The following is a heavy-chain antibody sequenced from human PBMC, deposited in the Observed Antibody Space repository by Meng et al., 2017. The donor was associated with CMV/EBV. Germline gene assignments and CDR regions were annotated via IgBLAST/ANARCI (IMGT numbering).Heavy chain of an antibody. V-gene: IGHV3-30*02. Sequence: GESLKISCAASGFTVSSNYMSWVRQAPGKGLEWVAFIRYDGSNKYYADSVKGRFTISRDNSKNTLYLQMNRLRADDTAVYYCAKGFQHQLAFDYWGQGTLVTVSS. CDR2: IRYDGSNK. J-gene: IGHJ4*02. D-gene: IGHD6-13*01. CDR3: AKGFQHQLAFDY. CDR1: GFTVSSNY.